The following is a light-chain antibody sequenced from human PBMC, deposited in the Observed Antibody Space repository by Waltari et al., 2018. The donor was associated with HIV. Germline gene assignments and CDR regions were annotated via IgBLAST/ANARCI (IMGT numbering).Light chain of an antibody. V-gene: IGKV3-15*01. CDR2: GAS. J-gene: IGKJ1*01. CDR1: QSVRTN. CDR3: QQYDYWPPWT. Sequence: EVLLTQSPATLSVSPGDRTTLSCRASQSVRTNLAWYQQRPGQPPRLLIYGASTMATGIAARFSGSGSGTEFTLTINSLQSEDYAVYYCQQYDYWPPWTFGQGTKVEMK.